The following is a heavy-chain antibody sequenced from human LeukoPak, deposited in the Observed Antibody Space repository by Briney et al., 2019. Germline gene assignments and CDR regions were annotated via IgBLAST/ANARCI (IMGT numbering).Heavy chain of an antibody. J-gene: IGHJ3*02. CDR3: AKAYTRSWYAAFDI. Sequence: GGSLRLSCAASGFTFSSYALSWVRQAPGKGLEWVSGITDSGTGTYYADSVKGRFTISRDNSKNTLYLQMNSLRGDDTAIYYCAKAYTRSWYAAFDIWGQGTMVTISS. CDR1: GFTFSSYA. CDR2: ITDSGTGT. V-gene: IGHV3-23*01. D-gene: IGHD6-13*01.